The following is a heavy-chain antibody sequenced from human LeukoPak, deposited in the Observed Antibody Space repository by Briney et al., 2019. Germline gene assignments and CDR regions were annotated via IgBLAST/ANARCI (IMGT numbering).Heavy chain of an antibody. CDR2: IYPDDSDT. V-gene: IGHV5-51*01. J-gene: IGHJ3*02. D-gene: IGHD3-22*01. Sequence: KVSCKASGYTFTSYGISWVRQMPGKGLEWMGVIYPDDSDTRYSPSFQGQVTISADKSITTAYLQWSSLKASDTAMYYCATQGPHYYDSSGQGAFDIWGQGTMVTVSS. CDR1: GYTFTSYG. CDR3: ATQGPHYYDSSGQGAFDI.